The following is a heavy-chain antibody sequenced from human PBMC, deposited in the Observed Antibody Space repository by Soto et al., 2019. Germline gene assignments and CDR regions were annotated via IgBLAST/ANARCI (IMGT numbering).Heavy chain of an antibody. V-gene: IGHV3-30-3*01. CDR2: ISYDGSNK. Sequence: GGSLRLSCAASGFTFSSYAMHWVRQAPGKGLEWVAVISYDGSNKYYADSVKGRFTISRDNSKNTLYLQMNSLRAEDTAVYYCARVEGGYDFCPELFYYGMDVWGQGTTVTVSS. D-gene: IGHD5-12*01. J-gene: IGHJ6*02. CDR1: GFTFSSYA. CDR3: ARVEGGYDFCPELFYYGMDV.